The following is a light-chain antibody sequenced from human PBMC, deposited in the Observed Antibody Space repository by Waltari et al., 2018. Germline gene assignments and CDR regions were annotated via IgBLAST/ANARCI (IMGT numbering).Light chain of an antibody. V-gene: IGKV3-15*01. CDR1: QSVSSN. Sequence: EIVMTHSPATLSVSPGERATLSCRASQSVSSNLAWYQQKPGQAPRLLIYGASTRATGIPARFSGSGSGTEFTLTISSMQSEDFAVYYCQQYNNWPPGFGQGTRLEIK. CDR3: QQYNNWPPG. CDR2: GAS. J-gene: IGKJ5*01.